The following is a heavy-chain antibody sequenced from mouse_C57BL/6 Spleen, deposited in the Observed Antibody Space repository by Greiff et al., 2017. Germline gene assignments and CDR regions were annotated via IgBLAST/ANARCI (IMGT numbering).Heavy chain of an antibody. D-gene: IGHD2-2*01. J-gene: IGHJ2*01. Sequence: EVQLQQSGPVLVKPGASVKMSCKASGYTFTDYYMNWVKQSHGKSLEWIGVINPYNGGTSYNQKFKGKATLTVDKSSSTAYMELNSLTSEDSAVYYCALMVTTNYFDYWGQGTTLTVSS. CDR1: GYTFTDYY. CDR2: INPYNGGT. V-gene: IGHV1-19*01. CDR3: ALMVTTNYFDY.